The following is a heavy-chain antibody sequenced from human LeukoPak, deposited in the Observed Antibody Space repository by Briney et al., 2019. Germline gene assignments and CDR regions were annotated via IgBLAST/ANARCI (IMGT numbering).Heavy chain of an antibody. J-gene: IGHJ5*02. V-gene: IGHV1-18*01. CDR1: GYTFFSSD. Sequence: GASVKVSCKASGYTFFSSDITWVRQAPGQGLEWIGRISTSNGDTNYAAKLQGRVTMTTDTSTSTVYMELGSLTFGDTPVYFCGRDPYHPLGLPLDLGGQGTLVTVSS. CDR3: GRDPYHPLGLPLDL. CDR2: ISTSNGDT. D-gene: IGHD6-13*01.